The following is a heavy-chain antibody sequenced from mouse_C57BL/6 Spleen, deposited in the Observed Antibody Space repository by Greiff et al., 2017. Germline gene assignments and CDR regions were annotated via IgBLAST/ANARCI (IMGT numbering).Heavy chain of an antibody. CDR3: ARERGYGSWMDY. CDR2: ISYDGSN. CDR1: GYSITSGYY. D-gene: IGHD1-1*01. V-gene: IGHV3-6*01. J-gene: IGHJ4*01. Sequence: DVKLQESGPGLVKPSQSLSLTCSVTGYSITSGYYWNWIRQFPGNKLEWMGYISYDGSNNYNPSLKNRISITRDTSKNQFFLKLNSVTTEDTATYYCARERGYGSWMDYWGQGTSVTVSS.